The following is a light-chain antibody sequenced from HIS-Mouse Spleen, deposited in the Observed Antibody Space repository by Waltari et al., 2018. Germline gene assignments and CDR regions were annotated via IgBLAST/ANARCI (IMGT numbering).Light chain of an antibody. CDR1: SSDVGGYNY. CDR3: SSYTSSSTHVV. J-gene: IGLJ2*01. V-gene: IGLV2-14*01. Sequence: QSALTQPASVSGSPGQSITISCTGTSSDVGGYNYVSWYQQHPGKAPNLMIYEVSNRPSGVSNRLSGSKSCNTASLTISGLQAEDEADYYCSSYTSSSTHVVFGGGTKLTVL. CDR2: EVS.